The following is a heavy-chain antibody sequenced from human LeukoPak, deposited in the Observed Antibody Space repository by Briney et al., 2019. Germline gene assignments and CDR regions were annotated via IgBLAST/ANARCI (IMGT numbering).Heavy chain of an antibody. CDR2: INVNSGDT. CDR3: ARGGLEAYFDY. CDR1: GYSFSNYG. Sequence: GASVKVSCKASGYSFSNYGISWVRQAPGQGLEWMGRINVNSGDTNYAQKYQGRVTMTRDTSISTGYMDLSRLRSDDTAVYFCARGGLEAYFDYWGQGTLVTVSS. J-gene: IGHJ4*02. V-gene: IGHV1-2*06. D-gene: IGHD3-10*01.